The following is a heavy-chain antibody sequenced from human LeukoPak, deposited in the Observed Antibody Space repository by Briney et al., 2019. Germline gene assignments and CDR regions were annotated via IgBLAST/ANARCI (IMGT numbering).Heavy chain of an antibody. D-gene: IGHD2-15*01. V-gene: IGHV3-23*01. CDR1: GFTFGSYA. Sequence: PGGSLSLSCAASGFTFGSYAMNWVRQAPGKGLEWVSTISGDGGDTHYADSVKGRFTISRANSKSTLFLQMNCLRAEDTAVYYCSKSGSRDGDYFDYWGQGTLGTASS. J-gene: IGHJ4*02. CDR2: ISGDGGDT. CDR3: SKSGSRDGDYFDY.